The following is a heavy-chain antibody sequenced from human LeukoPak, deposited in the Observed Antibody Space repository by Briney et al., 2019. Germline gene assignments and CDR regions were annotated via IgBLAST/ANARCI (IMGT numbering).Heavy chain of an antibody. Sequence: GGSLRLSCAASGFTFSSYEMHWVRQAPGKGLEWVSYISSSGSTIYYADSVKGRFTISRDNAKNSLYLQMNSLRAEDTAVYYCAKDAERWLQLEHFDYWGQGTLVTVSS. CDR2: ISSSGSTI. CDR3: AKDAERWLQLEHFDY. V-gene: IGHV3-48*03. D-gene: IGHD5-24*01. CDR1: GFTFSSYE. J-gene: IGHJ4*02.